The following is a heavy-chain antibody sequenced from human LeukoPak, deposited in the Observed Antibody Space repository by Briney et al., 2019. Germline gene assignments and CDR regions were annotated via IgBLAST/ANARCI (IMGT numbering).Heavy chain of an antibody. CDR3: ARPSSTYSDWQAWDV. CDR1: GFTFSTYG. V-gene: IGHV3-33*01. J-gene: IGHJ6*02. Sequence: PGGSLRLSCAASGFTFSTYGMHWVRQAPGKGLEWVAVIWYDGSDKYYADSVKGRFTISRDNSKNTLYLQMNSLRAEDTAVYYCARPSSTYSDWQAWDVWGQGTTVTVSS. CDR2: IWYDGSDK. D-gene: IGHD2-2*01.